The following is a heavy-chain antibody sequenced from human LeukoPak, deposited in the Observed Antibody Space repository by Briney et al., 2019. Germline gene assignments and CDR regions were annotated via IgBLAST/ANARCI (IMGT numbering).Heavy chain of an antibody. CDR2: THHSGAT. D-gene: IGHD7-27*01. Sequence: KASETLSLTCSVSGYSISSGYFWGWIRQPPGKGPEWIATTHHSGATYYNPSLKSRVTLSVDTSKNQVSLKMTSVTAADTAVYYCTREVWGSTFPYYWGQGTLVTVSS. CDR3: TREVWGSTFPYY. J-gene: IGHJ4*02. V-gene: IGHV4-38-2*02. CDR1: GYSISSGYF.